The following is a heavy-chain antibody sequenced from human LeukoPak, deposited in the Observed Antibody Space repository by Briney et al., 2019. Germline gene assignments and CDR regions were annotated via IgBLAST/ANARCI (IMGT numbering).Heavy chain of an antibody. CDR2: IDYSGST. Sequence: SQTLSLTCTVSGGSISSGDYYWSSIRQPPGRGRGWIGYIDYSGSTYYNPSLKSRVTISVDTSKNQFSLKLSSVTAADTAVYYCARDAGGSYSGPQYFQHWGQGTLVTVSS. J-gene: IGHJ1*01. CDR1: GGSISSGDYY. V-gene: IGHV4-30-4*08. CDR3: ARDAGGSYSGPQYFQH. D-gene: IGHD1-26*01.